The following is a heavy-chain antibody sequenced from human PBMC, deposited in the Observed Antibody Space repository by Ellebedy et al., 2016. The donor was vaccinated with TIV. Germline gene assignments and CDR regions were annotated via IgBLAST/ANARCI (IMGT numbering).Heavy chain of an antibody. D-gene: IGHD2-2*01. V-gene: IGHV4-30-2*01. CDR1: GGSISSGGYS. Sequence: SETLSLTXAVSGGSISSGGYSWSWIRQPPGKGLEWIGYIYHSGSTYYNPSLKSRVTISVDTSKNQFSLKLSSVTAADTAVYYCAREGRVGSTSWEVGYSNYGGTYYYYYYMDVWGKGTTVTVSS. CDR3: AREGRVGSTSWEVGYSNYGGTYYYYYYMDV. CDR2: IYHSGST. J-gene: IGHJ6*03.